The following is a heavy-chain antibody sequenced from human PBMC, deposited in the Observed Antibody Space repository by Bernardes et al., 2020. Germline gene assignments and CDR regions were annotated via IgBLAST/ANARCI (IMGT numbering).Heavy chain of an antibody. D-gene: IGHD6-13*01. V-gene: IGHV4-59*01. CDR2: IYYSGST. CDR1: GVSISSYY. J-gene: IGHJ6*03. CDR3: ARVGQQGYYYYYYYMDV. Sequence: SETLSLTCTVSGVSISSYYWSWIRQPPGKGLEWIGYIYYSGSTNYNPSLKSRVTISVDNSKNQLSLKLSAVTAADTAVYYCARVGQQGYYYYYYYMDVWGKETTVTV.